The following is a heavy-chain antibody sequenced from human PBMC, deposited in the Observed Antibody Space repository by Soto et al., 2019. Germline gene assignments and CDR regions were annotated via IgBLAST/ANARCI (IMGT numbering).Heavy chain of an antibody. J-gene: IGHJ6*02. V-gene: IGHV3-30-3*01. CDR1: GFTFSSYA. CDR3: ERGVPVGNYYYGMDV. CDR2: ISYDGSNK. D-gene: IGHD2-15*01. Sequence: QVQLVESGGGVVQPGRSLRLSCSPSGFTFSSYAMHWVRQAPGKGLEWVAVISYDGSNKYYADSVKGLFTISRDNSKNTLYLQMNSLRAEATAVYYCERGVPVGNYYYGMDVWGQGTTVTVSS.